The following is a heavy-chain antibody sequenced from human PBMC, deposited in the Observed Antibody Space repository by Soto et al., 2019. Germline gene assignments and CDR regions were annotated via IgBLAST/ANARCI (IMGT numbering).Heavy chain of an antibody. CDR1: GGTFSSYA. V-gene: IGHV1-69*13. Sequence: ASVKVSCKASGGTFSSYAISWVRQAPGQGLEWMGGIIPIFGTANYAQKFQGRVTITADESTSTAYMELSSLRSEDTAVYYCARDRSSRYRTEQTHEVHFYGMDVWGQGTTVTVSS. CDR3: ARDRSSRYRTEQTHEVHFYGMDV. D-gene: IGHD6-13*01. CDR2: IIPIFGTA. J-gene: IGHJ6*02.